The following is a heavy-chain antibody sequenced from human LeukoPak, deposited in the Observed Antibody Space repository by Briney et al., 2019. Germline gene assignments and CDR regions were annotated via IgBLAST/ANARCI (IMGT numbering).Heavy chain of an antibody. CDR1: GASVSIYY. CDR3: ARVGLDSESSTAYFYYMDV. CDR2: VSYSGSR. D-gene: IGHD2/OR15-2a*01. J-gene: IGHJ6*03. Sequence: SETLSLTCTVSGASVSIYYWSWIRQPPGKGLEWIGDVSYSGSRKYNPSLKNRITISVDTSKNQLSLKLSSVTAADTAVYYCARVGLDSESSTAYFYYMDVWGKGTTVTVSS. V-gene: IGHV4-59*02.